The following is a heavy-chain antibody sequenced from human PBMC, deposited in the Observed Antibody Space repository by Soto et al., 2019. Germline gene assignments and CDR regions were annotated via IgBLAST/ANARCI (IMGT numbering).Heavy chain of an antibody. J-gene: IGHJ6*02. CDR2: ISSSGSTI. CDR3: ARGDYGGNSEGSYYGMDV. Sequence: GGSLRLSCAASGFTFSSYEMNWVRQAPGKWLEWVSYISSSGSTIYYADSVKGRFTISRDNAKNSLYLQMNSLRAEDTAVYYCARGDYGGNSEGSYYGMDVWGQGXTVTVSS. V-gene: IGHV3-48*03. CDR1: GFTFSSYE. D-gene: IGHD4-17*01.